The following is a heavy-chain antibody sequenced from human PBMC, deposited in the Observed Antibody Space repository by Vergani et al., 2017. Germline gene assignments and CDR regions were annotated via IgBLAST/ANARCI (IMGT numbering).Heavy chain of an antibody. CDR3: ARGSDYGDYSDY. Sequence: QVQLVQSGAEVKKPGASVKVSCKASGYTFTGYYMHWVRQAPGQGLEWMGWINPNSGGTNYAQKFQGRVTITADKSTSTAYMELSSLRSEDTAVYYCARGSDYGDYSDYWGQGTLVTVSS. V-gene: IGHV1-2*02. CDR2: INPNSGGT. J-gene: IGHJ4*02. CDR1: GYTFTGYY. D-gene: IGHD4-17*01.